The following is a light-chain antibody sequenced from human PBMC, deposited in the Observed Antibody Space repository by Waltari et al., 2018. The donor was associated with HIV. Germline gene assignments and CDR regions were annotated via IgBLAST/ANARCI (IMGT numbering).Light chain of an antibody. Sequence: QAVLTQPPSASASSGQQITISCSGGDSNVGSHHVHWYHQFPGGAPKLLLYKNNQRSSGVPDRFSGSKSGTSASLTISGLRSEDEGIYFCGVWDDNLRGVFGGGTRLTVL. CDR1: DSNVGSHH. CDR3: GVWDDNLRGV. V-gene: IGLV1-47*01. CDR2: KNN. J-gene: IGLJ2*01.